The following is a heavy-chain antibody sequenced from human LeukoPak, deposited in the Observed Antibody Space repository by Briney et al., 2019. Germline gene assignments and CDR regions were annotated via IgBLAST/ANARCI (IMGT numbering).Heavy chain of an antibody. CDR2: IYTSGST. J-gene: IGHJ4*02. CDR1: GGPISSYY. D-gene: IGHD3-3*01. CDR3: AGSGVAPYYFDY. V-gene: IGHV4-4*07. Sequence: SETLSLTCTVSGGPISSYYWSWIRQPAGKGLEWIGRIYTSGSTNYNPSLKSRVTMSVDTSRNQFSLKLSSVTAADTAVYYCAGSGVAPYYFDYWGQGTLVTVSS.